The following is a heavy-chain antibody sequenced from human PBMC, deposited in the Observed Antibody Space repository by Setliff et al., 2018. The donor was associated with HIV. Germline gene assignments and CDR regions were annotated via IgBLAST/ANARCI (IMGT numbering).Heavy chain of an antibody. D-gene: IGHD6-19*01. CDR2: INTDGSSR. CDR3: ASYLSRGWYGVLNY. CDR1: GFTFSSYW. J-gene: IGHJ4*02. Sequence: PGGSLRLSCAASGFTFSSYWMHWVRQAPGKGLVWVSRINTDGSSRSYADSVKGRFTISRDNAKNTLYLQMHRLRAEDPAVYYCASYLSRGWYGVLNYWGQGSLVTVSS. V-gene: IGHV3-74*01.